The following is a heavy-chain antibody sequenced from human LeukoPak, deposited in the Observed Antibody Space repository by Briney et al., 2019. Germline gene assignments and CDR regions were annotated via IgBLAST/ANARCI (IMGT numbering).Heavy chain of an antibody. Sequence: PGGSLRLSYAASGFTFSSYAMSWVRQAPGKGLEWVSAISGSGGSTYYADSVKGRFTISRDNSKNTLYQQMNNLRAEDTAVYYCAKDQGGGGDYWGQGTLVTVSS. CDR1: GFTFSSYA. CDR3: AKDQGGGGDY. CDR2: ISGSGGST. V-gene: IGHV3-23*01. D-gene: IGHD3-16*01. J-gene: IGHJ4*02.